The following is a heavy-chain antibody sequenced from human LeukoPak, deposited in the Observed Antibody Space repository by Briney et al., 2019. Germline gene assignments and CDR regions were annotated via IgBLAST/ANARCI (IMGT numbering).Heavy chain of an antibody. V-gene: IGHV3-21*01. CDR2: ISSSSSYI. CDR1: GFTFSSYS. J-gene: IGHJ3*02. CDR3: ARTPPAFDI. D-gene: IGHD2-15*01. Sequence: GGSLRHSCAASGFTFSSYSMNWVRQASGKGLEWVSSISSSSSYIYYADSVEGRFTISRDNAQNSLYLQMNSLRAEDTAVYYCARTPPAFDIWGQGTMVTVSS.